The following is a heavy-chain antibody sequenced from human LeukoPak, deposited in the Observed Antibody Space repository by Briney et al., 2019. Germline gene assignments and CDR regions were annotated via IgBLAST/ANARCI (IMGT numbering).Heavy chain of an antibody. D-gene: IGHD6-19*01. CDR3: ARGAVAGSYYGY. J-gene: IGHJ4*02. CDR2: ISSSSSYI. Sequence: PGGSLRLSCAASGFTFSSYSMNWVRQAPGKGLEWVSSISSSSSYIYYADSVKGRFTISRDNAKNSLYLQMNSLRAEDTAVYYCARGAVAGSYYGYWGQGTLVTVSS. V-gene: IGHV3-21*01. CDR1: GFTFSSYS.